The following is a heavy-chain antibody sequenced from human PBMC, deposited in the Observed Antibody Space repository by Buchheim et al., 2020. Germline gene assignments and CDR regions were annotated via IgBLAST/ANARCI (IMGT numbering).Heavy chain of an antibody. Sequence: EVQLVESGGGLVQPGGSLRLSCAASGFTFSSYWMHWVRQAPGKGLVWVSRINSDGSRTTHADSVKGRFTISRDNAKNPLSLQMNSRRAEGTAVYYWARKSPYDLWSGYEGWFDSWGQGT. J-gene: IGHJ5*01. D-gene: IGHD3-3*01. CDR3: ARKSPYDLWSGYEGWFDS. CDR2: INSDGSRT. CDR1: GFTFSSYW. V-gene: IGHV3-74*01.